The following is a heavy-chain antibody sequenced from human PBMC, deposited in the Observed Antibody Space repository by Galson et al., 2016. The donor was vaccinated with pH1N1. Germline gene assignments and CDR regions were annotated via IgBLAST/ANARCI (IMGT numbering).Heavy chain of an antibody. CDR1: EGTFTSST. J-gene: IGHJ6*02. CDR2: IIPIFGTT. D-gene: IGHD4-23*01. Sequence: SVKVSCKVSEGTFTSSTITWVRHAPGQGLEWVGDIIPIFGTTTYALKFQGRVTLTADGSLHTAFMEPSGLTSQDTAVYYCARTPTSVVTVYSPFDVWGQGATVTVSS. CDR3: ARTPTSVVTVYSPFDV. V-gene: IGHV1-69*13.